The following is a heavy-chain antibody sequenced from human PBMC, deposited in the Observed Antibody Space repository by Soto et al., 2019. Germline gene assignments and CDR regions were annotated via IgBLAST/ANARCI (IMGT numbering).Heavy chain of an antibody. J-gene: IGHJ4*02. CDR2: IIPIFGTA. V-gene: IGHV1-69*01. Sequence: QVQLVQSGAEVKKPGSSVKVSCKASAGTFSSYAISWVRQAPGQGLEWMGGIIPIFGTANYAQKFQGRVTITADESTSTAYMELSSLRSEDTAVYYCARGWGRYYDSSGYYRTFDYWGQGTLVTVSS. CDR1: AGTFSSYA. CDR3: ARGWGRYYDSSGYYRTFDY. D-gene: IGHD3-22*01.